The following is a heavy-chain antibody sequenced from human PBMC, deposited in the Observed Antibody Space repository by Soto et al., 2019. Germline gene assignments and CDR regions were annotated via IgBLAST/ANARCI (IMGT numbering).Heavy chain of an antibody. V-gene: IGHV3-30*18. J-gene: IGHJ1*01. Sequence: GGSLRLSCAASGFTFSSYGMHLVRQAPGKGLEWVAVISYDGSNKYYADSVKGRFTISRDNSKNTLYLQMNSLRAEDTAVYYCAKDTGPHYYDFSSGYYPAEYFQHWGQGTLVTVS. CDR2: ISYDGSNK. CDR1: GFTFSSYG. D-gene: IGHD3-3*01. CDR3: AKDTGPHYYDFSSGYYPAEYFQH.